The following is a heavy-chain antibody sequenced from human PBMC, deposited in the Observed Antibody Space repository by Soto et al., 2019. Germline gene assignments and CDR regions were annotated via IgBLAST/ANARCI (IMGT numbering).Heavy chain of an antibody. CDR2: IYYTGST. V-gene: IGHV4-31*03. CDR3: ARDGKKRLDY. J-gene: IGHJ4*02. Sequence: SETLSLTCTVSGASISSGDYYWTWIRQHPGKGLEWIGYIYYTGSTYSTPSLRSRITMSVDISKNQFSLNLTSVTAADTAVYYCARDGKKRLDYWGQGALVTVSS. CDR1: GASISSGDYY.